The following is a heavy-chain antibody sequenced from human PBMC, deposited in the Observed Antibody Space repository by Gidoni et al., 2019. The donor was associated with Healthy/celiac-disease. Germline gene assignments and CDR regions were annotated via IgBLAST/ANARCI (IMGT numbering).Heavy chain of an antibody. D-gene: IGHD6-19*01. V-gene: IGHV3-20*04. CDR1: GFPFADYG. CDR2: MNWNGGRT. J-gene: IGHJ3*02. Sequence: VQLVESGGGVVRPGGSLRLSCAASGFPFADYGMSWVRQAPGKGLEWVSGMNWNGGRTGYADSVKGRFTISRDNAKNSLYLQMNSLRAEDTALYYCARAAAVAGTNDAFDIWGQGTMVTVSS. CDR3: ARAAAVAGTNDAFDI.